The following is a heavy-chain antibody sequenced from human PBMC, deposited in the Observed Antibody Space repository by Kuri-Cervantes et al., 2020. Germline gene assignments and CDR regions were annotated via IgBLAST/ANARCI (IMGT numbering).Heavy chain of an antibody. CDR3: ARLSSYYGSGSYETEDY. V-gene: IGHV1-8*02. D-gene: IGHD3-10*01. CDR2: INPNSGGT. CDR1: GYSFTTYP. Sequence: ASVKVSCKASGYSFTTYPISWVRQAPGQGLEWMGWINPNSGGTNYAQKFQGRVTMTRNTSISTAYMELSSLRSEDTAVYYCARLSSYYGSGSYETEDYWGQGTLVTVSS. J-gene: IGHJ4*02.